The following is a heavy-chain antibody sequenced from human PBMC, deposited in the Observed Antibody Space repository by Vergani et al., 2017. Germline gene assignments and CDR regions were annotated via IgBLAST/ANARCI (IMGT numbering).Heavy chain of an antibody. CDR1: GFTFSDFS. J-gene: IGHJ6*02. V-gene: IGHV3-21*06. Sequence: EVQLVESGGGLVQSGGSLRLSCAASGFTFSDFSMSWVRQAPGKWLEWVAFIGSSGPYINYADSVKGRFIISRDNTNNSLFLQLRSLRAEDAAVYYCARDCTSGGCPDNYGMDVWGQGATVTVSS. D-gene: IGHD2-8*01. CDR3: ARDCTSGGCPDNYGMDV. CDR2: IGSSGPYI.